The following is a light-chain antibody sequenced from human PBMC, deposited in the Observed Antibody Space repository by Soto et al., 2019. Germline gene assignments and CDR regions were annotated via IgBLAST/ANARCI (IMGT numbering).Light chain of an antibody. CDR1: QSISSW. CDR3: QQYNSYWT. V-gene: IGKV1-5*01. CDR2: DAS. J-gene: IGKJ1*01. Sequence: IQMTQSPSTLSASVGDRVTITCRASQSISSWLAWYQQKPGKAPKLLIYDASSLESGVPSRFSGSGYGTEFTLTISSLQPDDFATYYCQQYNSYWTFGQGTK.